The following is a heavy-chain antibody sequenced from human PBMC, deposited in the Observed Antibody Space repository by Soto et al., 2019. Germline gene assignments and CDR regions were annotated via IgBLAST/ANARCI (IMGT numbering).Heavy chain of an antibody. Sequence: GSVKVSCTASGYTFTSYYMHWVRQAPGQGLEWMGIINPSGGSTSYAQKFQGRVTMTRDTSTSTVFMELSSLRSEDTAVYYCPKDLGAFCGGDCYFDYWGQ. V-gene: IGHV1-46*01. D-gene: IGHD2-21*02. J-gene: IGHJ4*03. CDR3: PKDLGAFCGGDCYFDY. CDR1: GYTFTSYY. CDR2: INPSGGST.